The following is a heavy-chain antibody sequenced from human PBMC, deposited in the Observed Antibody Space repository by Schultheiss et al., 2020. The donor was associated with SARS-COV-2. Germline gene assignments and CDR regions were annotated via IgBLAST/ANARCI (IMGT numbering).Heavy chain of an antibody. CDR3: AKDSGGYYVDYFDY. Sequence: GGSLRLSCAASGFTFSSYGMHWVRQAPGKGLEWVAVISYDGSNKYYADSVKGRFTISRDNSKNTLYLQMNSLRAEDTAVYYCAKDSGGYYVDYFDYWGQGTLVTVSS. CDR2: ISYDGSNK. D-gene: IGHD3-3*01. J-gene: IGHJ4*02. V-gene: IGHV3-30*18. CDR1: GFTFSSYG.